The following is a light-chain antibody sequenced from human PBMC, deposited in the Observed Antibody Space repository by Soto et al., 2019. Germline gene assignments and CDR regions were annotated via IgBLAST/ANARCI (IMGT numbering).Light chain of an antibody. CDR3: QQYNIGYT. CDR2: DAA. J-gene: IGKJ2*01. Sequence: IQMTQSPSTLSASVGDRVTITCRASQSINKWVAWFQQKSGRAPKLLIYDAATLQSGVPSRFSGTGPGTDFSLTISSLQPEDFATYYCQQYNIGYTFGQGT. V-gene: IGKV1-5*01. CDR1: QSINKW.